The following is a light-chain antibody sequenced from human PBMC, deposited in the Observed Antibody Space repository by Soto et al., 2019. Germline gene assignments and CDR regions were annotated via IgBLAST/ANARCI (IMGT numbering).Light chain of an antibody. CDR1: QSVSSY. CDR2: GAS. Sequence: IVLTQSPATLSLSPGERATLSCRASQSVSSYLAWYQQKPGQAPRLLIYGASNRATGIPARFSGSGSGTDFTLTISSLEPEDFAVYYCQQRDSWRTFGQVTQLDIK. V-gene: IGKV3-11*01. CDR3: QQRDSWRT. J-gene: IGKJ2*01.